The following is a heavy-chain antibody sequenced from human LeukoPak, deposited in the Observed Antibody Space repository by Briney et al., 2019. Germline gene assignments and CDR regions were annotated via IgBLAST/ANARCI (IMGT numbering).Heavy chain of an antibody. CDR2: IIPIFGTA. V-gene: IGHV1-69*13. J-gene: IGHJ4*02. CDR3: ASSYYYDSSGYYYDHDY. D-gene: IGHD3-22*01. CDR1: GGTFSSYA. Sequence: VASVKVSCKASGGTFSSYAISWVRQAPGQGLEWMGGIIPIFGTANYAQKFQGRVTITADESTSTAYMELSSLRSEDTAVYYCASSYYYDSSGYYYDHDYWGQGTLVTVSS.